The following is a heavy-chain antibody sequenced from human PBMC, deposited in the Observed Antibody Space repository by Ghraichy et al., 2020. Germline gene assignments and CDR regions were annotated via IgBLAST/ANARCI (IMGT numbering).Heavy chain of an antibody. CDR3: ATDRLGIAAREHDAFDI. CDR2: FDPEDGET. Sequence: ASVTVSCKVSGYTLTELSMHWVRQAPGKGLEWMGGFDPEDGETIYAQKFQGRVTMTEDTSTDTAYMELSSLRSEDTAVYYCATDRLGIAAREHDAFDIWGQGTMVTVSS. CDR1: GYTLTELS. V-gene: IGHV1-24*01. D-gene: IGHD6-6*01. J-gene: IGHJ3*02.